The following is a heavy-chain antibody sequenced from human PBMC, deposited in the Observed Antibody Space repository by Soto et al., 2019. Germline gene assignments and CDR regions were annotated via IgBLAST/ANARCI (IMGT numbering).Heavy chain of an antibody. Sequence: ETLSLTCAVNGGSFREYYWSWLRQPPGKGLEWIGEINQSGTTHYNPSLKRRINISIDTSKNQFSLNLTSVTAADTATYYCARDIIPVIGGEIYYYFGMDVWGQGTTVTVSS. CDR3: ARDIIPVIGGEIYYYFGMDV. CDR2: INQSGTT. D-gene: IGHD3-16*01. V-gene: IGHV4-34*01. J-gene: IGHJ6*02. CDR1: GGSFREYY.